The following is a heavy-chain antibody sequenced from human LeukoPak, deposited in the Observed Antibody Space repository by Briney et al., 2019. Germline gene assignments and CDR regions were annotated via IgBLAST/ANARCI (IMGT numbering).Heavy chain of an antibody. Sequence: GGSLRLSCAASGFTFRSYALSWVSQAPGKGLEWVSTISGSADSTYYADSVKGRFTISRDNSKNTLYLQINNLRADDTALYYCAKDRVSYYNSVGYYFDYWGQGNLVTVSS. D-gene: IGHD3-22*01. V-gene: IGHV3-23*01. J-gene: IGHJ4*02. CDR1: GFTFRSYA. CDR3: AKDRVSYYNSVGYYFDY. CDR2: ISGSADST.